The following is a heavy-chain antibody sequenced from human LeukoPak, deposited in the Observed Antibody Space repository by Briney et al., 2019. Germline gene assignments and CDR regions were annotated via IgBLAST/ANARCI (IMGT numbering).Heavy chain of an antibody. CDR3: AGDHGLYGDYGVVAAAGLDS. CDR2: MSSSDDGR. V-gene: IGHV3-23*01. CDR1: GFTFSSYA. Sequence: GGSLRLSCAASGFTFSSYAMSWVRQAPGKGLEWVSAMSSSDDGRYYAASVRGRFTISRDTSRSTLYLQMNSLRSEDSAVYYCAGDHGLYGDYGVVAAAGLDSWGQGTLVTVSS. D-gene: IGHD4-17*01. J-gene: IGHJ4*02.